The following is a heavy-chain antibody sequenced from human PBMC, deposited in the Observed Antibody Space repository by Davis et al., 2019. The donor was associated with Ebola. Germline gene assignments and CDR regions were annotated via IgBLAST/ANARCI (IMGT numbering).Heavy chain of an antibody. CDR3: ARDGQQQLLVDTWFDP. CDR2: INPKTGAA. J-gene: IGHJ5*02. D-gene: IGHD6-13*01. V-gene: IGHV1-2*06. Sequence: ASVKVSCKASGYTFTSYGISWVRQSPGQGLEWMGRINPKTGAAKYLQKFQGRVTMTGDSSIDTAYMELGSLRSDDTAVYYCARDGQQQLLVDTWFDPWGQGTLVTVSS. CDR1: GYTFTSYG.